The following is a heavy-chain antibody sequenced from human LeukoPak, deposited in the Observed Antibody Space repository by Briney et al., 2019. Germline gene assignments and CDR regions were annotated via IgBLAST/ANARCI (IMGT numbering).Heavy chain of an antibody. Sequence: GASLTVSFKASGGTFLTSTLSWVRQAPGQGLEWMGRFIHRLGIPNYAQKFQGRVTITADKATNTAIMELSSLRSEDTAVYFFAREGGYFGSLDSWGQGTLVTVSS. D-gene: IGHD3-10*01. CDR3: AREGGYFGSLDS. J-gene: IGHJ4*02. V-gene: IGHV1-69*04. CDR2: FIHRLGIP. CDR1: GGTFLTST.